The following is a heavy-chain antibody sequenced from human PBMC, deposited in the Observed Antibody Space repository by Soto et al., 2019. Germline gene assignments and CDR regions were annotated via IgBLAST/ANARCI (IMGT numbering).Heavy chain of an antibody. Sequence: GGSLRLSCAASGFTFSSYGMHWVRQAPGKGLEWVAVIWYDGSNKYYADSVKGRFTISRDNSKNTLYLQMNSLRAEDTAVYYCARDSAQYYDILTGYYSSFDYWGQGTLVTVSS. CDR2: IWYDGSNK. CDR1: GFTFSSYG. V-gene: IGHV3-33*01. CDR3: ARDSAQYYDILTGYYSSFDY. D-gene: IGHD3-9*01. J-gene: IGHJ4*02.